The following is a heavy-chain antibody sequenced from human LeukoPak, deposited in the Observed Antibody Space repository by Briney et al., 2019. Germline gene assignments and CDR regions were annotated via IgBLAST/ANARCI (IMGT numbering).Heavy chain of an antibody. Sequence: SETLSLTCTVSGGSLSSYYWSWIRQPPGKGLEWIGYVYYSGNTNYNPSLKSRVTISLDTSKNHFSLKLSSVTAADTAVYYSAGIVPYDYGYIDLWGQGTLVTVSS. J-gene: IGHJ4*02. CDR2: VYYSGNT. CDR3: AGIVPYDYGYIDL. D-gene: IGHD4/OR15-4a*01. CDR1: GGSLSSYY. V-gene: IGHV4-59*01.